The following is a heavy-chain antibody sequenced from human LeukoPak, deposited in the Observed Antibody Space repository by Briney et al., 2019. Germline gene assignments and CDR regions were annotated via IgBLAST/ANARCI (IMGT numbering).Heavy chain of an antibody. Sequence: KPSETLSLTCTVSGGSISSSSYYWGWIRQPPGKGLEWIGSIYYSGSTYYNPSLKSRVTISVDTSKNQFSLKLSSVTAADTAVYYCARLAVAGNLDYWGQGTLVTVS. J-gene: IGHJ4*02. D-gene: IGHD6-19*01. V-gene: IGHV4-39*01. CDR3: ARLAVAGNLDY. CDR1: GGSISSSSYY. CDR2: IYYSGST.